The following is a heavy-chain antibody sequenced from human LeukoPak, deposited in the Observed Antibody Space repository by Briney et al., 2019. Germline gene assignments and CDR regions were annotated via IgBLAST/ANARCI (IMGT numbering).Heavy chain of an antibody. V-gene: IGHV3-23*01. D-gene: IGHD3-10*01. CDR1: GFTFSSYA. CDR3: AELWFGSPGGY. J-gene: IGHJ4*02. Sequence: GGSLRLSCAASGFTFSSYAMSWVRQAPGKGLEWVSAISGSGGSTYYADSVKGRFTISRDNSKNTLYLQMNSLRAEDTAVYYCAELWFGSPGGYWGQGTLVTVSS. CDR2: ISGSGGST.